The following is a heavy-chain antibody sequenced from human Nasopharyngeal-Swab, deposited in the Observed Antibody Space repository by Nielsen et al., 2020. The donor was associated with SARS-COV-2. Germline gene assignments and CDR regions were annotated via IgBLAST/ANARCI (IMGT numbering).Heavy chain of an antibody. CDR3: ASDPYYDTSDDAFDI. V-gene: IGHV3-30-3*01. J-gene: IGHJ3*02. D-gene: IGHD3-22*01. Sequence: VRQAPGKGLEWVAVISYDGSNKYYADSVKGRFTISRDNSKNTLYLQMNSPRAEDTAVYYCASDPYYDTSDDAFDIWGQGTMVTVSS. CDR2: ISYDGSNK.